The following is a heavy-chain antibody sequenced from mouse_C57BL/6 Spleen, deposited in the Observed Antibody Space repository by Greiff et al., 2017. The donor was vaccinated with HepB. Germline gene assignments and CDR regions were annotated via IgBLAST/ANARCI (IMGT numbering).Heavy chain of an antibody. J-gene: IGHJ4*01. D-gene: IGHD1-1*01. CDR2: IDPSDSYT. Sequence: QVQLQQPGAELVRPGTSVKLSCKASGYTFTSYWMHWVKQRPGQGLEWIGVIDPSDSYTNYNQKFKGKATLTVDTSSSTAYMQLSSLTSEDSAVYYCARFITTEEDAMDYWGQGTSVTVSS. V-gene: IGHV1-59*01. CDR3: ARFITTEEDAMDY. CDR1: GYTFTSYW.